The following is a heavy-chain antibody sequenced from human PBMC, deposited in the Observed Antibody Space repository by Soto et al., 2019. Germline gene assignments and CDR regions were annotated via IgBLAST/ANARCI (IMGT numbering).Heavy chain of an antibody. D-gene: IGHD6-13*01. CDR1: GGSIISYY. J-gene: IGHJ6*02. CDR2: IYYSGST. CDR3: ARDLTEAAV. V-gene: IGHV4-59*01. Sequence: PSETLSLTCTVSGGSIISYYCILIRQPPVKGLEWIGYIYYSGSTNYNPSLKSRVTISVDTSKNQFPLKLSSVTAADTAVYYCARDLTEAAVWGQGTTVTVSS.